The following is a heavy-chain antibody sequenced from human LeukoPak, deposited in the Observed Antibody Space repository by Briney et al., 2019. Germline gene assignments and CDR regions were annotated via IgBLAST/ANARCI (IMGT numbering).Heavy chain of an antibody. CDR3: ARGSSTSVAPEIRGLFDY. CDR2: INPSGGST. CDR1: GYTFTSYY. Sequence: ASVKVSCKASGYTFTSYYMHWVRQAPGQGLEWMGIINPSGGSTSYAQKFQSRVTMTSDMSTSTVYMELSSLRSEDTAVYYCARGSSTSVAPEIRGLFDYWGQGTLVTVSS. D-gene: IGHD2-2*01. J-gene: IGHJ4*02. V-gene: IGHV1-46*01.